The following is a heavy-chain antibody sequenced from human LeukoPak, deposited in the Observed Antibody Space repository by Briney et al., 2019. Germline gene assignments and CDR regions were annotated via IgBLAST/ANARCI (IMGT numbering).Heavy chain of an antibody. D-gene: IGHD3-16*02. CDR1: GGSISSYY. CDR3: ASGLKYYDYVWGSYRHVDAFDI. Sequence: TSETLSLTCTVSGGSISSYYWSWIRQPPGKGLEWIGYIYYSGSTNYNPSLKSRVTMSVDTSKNQFSLKLSSVTAADTAVYYCASGLKYYDYVWGSYRHVDAFDIWGQGTMVTVSS. CDR2: IYYSGST. J-gene: IGHJ3*02. V-gene: IGHV4-59*01.